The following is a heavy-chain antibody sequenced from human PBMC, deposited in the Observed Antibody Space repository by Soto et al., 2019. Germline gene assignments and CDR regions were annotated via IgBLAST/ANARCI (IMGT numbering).Heavy chain of an antibody. CDR2: IYTSGST. V-gene: IGHV4-4*07. CDR3: ARGVPYKYCSGGSCYHFDY. Sequence: LSLTCTVSGGSISSYYWSWIRQPAGKGLEWIGRIYTSGSTNYNPSLKSRVTMSVDTSKNQFSLKLSSVTAADTAVYYCARGVPYKYCSGGSCYHFDYWGQGTLVTVSS. J-gene: IGHJ4*02. D-gene: IGHD2-15*01. CDR1: GGSISSYY.